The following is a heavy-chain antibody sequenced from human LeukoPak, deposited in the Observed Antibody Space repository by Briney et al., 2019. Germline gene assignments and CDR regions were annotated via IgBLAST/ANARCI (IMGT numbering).Heavy chain of an antibody. D-gene: IGHD4-17*01. CDR3: ASGFRWAYGYCETN. Sequence: SVKVSCKASGGTFSSYAISWVRQAPGQGLESMGRIIPNFGTANYAQKFQGRVTITTDESTSTAYMELSSLRSEDTAVYYCASGFRWAYGYCETNWGQGTLVTVSS. J-gene: IGHJ4*02. CDR1: GGTFSSYA. CDR2: IIPNFGTA. V-gene: IGHV1-69*05.